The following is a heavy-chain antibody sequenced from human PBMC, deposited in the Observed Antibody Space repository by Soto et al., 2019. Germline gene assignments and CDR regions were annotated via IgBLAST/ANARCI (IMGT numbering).Heavy chain of an antibody. CDR3: AAEHIGVDVNNWFAP. Sequence: TLSLTCAVSGFSISSCVHDLSCIRQHPGNCLEFLGYISYIGTTYFNPALKRRLTLSIDTSKNQFSLKLRSVTAADTAAYYCAAEHIGVDVNNWFAPWGTRNIVTVS. J-gene: IGHJ5*02. V-gene: IGHV4-31*11. D-gene: IGHD6-19*01. CDR2: ISYIGTT. CDR1: GFSISSCVHD.